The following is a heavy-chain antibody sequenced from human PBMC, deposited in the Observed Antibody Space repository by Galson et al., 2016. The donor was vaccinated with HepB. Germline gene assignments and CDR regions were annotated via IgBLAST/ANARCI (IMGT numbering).Heavy chain of an antibody. CDR2: IYSDNTI. CDR3: ARRAAAGPFDY. D-gene: IGHD6-13*01. J-gene: IGHJ4*02. Sequence: SLRLSCAASGFTVINNYMSWVRQAPGKGLQWVSFIYSDNTISYADSVKGRFTISRDTYKNTVFLQMNSLRAEDTAVYYCARRAAAGPFDYWGQGTLVTVSS. V-gene: IGHV3-53*01. CDR1: GFTVINNY.